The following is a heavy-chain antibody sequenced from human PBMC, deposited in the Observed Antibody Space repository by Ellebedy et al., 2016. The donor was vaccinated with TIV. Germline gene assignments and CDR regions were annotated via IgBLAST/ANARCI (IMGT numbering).Heavy chain of an antibody. Sequence: GSLRLSXTVSGGSISSSSYYWGWIRQPPGKGLEWIGTIYYSGSTYYNPSLKSRVTISVDTSKNQFSLKLSSVTAADTAVYYCARDRSMTTVTTFDYWGQGTLVTVSS. D-gene: IGHD4-17*01. CDR2: IYYSGST. CDR1: GGSISSSSYY. V-gene: IGHV4-39*07. CDR3: ARDRSMTTVTTFDY. J-gene: IGHJ4*02.